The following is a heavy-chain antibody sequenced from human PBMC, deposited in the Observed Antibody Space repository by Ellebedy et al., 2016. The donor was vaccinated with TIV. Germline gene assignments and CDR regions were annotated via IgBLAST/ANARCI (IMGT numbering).Heavy chain of an antibody. CDR1: GYSFTSYW. CDR2: IYPGDSDT. D-gene: IGHD6-6*01. J-gene: IGHJ6*03. CDR3: ARQGEYSSSSGYYYYMDV. V-gene: IGHV5-51*01. Sequence: GESLKISCKGSGYSFTSYWIGWVRQMPGKGLEWMGIIYPGDSDTRYSPSFQGQVTISADKSISTAYLQWSSLKASDTAMYYCARQGEYSSSSGYYYYMDVWGKGTTVTVSS.